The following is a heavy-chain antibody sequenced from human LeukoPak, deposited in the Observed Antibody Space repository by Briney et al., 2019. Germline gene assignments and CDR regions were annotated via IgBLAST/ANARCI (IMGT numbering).Heavy chain of an antibody. D-gene: IGHD3-22*01. CDR3: ARGGGDDYYDSSGYSDY. V-gene: IGHV1-18*01. CDR2: ISAYNGNT. Sequence: ASVKVSCKASGYTFTSYGISWVRQAPGQGLEWMGWISAYNGNTNYAQKLQGRVTLTTDTSTSTAYMELRSLGSDDTAVYYCARGGGDDYYDSSGYSDYWGQGTLVTVSS. CDR1: GYTFTSYG. J-gene: IGHJ4*02.